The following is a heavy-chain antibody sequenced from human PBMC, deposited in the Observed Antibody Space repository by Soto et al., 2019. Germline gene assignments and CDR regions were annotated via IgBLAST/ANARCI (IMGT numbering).Heavy chain of an antibody. J-gene: IGHJ4*02. CDR2: IYYSGST. CDR3: ARVGIAAAGEKYYFDY. CDR1: GGSISSYY. Sequence: SETLSLTCGVSGGSISSYYWSWIRQPPGKGLEWIGYIYYSGSTNYNPSLKSRVTISVDTSKNQFSLKLSSVTAADTAVYYCARVGIAAAGEKYYFDYWGQGTLVTVSS. D-gene: IGHD6-13*01. V-gene: IGHV4-59*01.